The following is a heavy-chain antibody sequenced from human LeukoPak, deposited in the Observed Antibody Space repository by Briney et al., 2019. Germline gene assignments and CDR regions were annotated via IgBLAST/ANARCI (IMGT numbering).Heavy chain of an antibody. CDR1: GFTFSSYS. CDR3: ATVESLDV. V-gene: IGHV3-21*01. CDR2: ISSSSSYI. Sequence: GGSLRLSCAASGFTFSSYSMKWVRQAPGKGLEWVSSISSSSSYIYYADSVKGRFTISRDNAKNSLFLQMNSLIAEDTAVYYCATVESLDVWGKGTTVTVFS. J-gene: IGHJ6*04.